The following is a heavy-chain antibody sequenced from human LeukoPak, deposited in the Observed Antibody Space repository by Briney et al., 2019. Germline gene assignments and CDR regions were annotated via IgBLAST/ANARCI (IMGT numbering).Heavy chain of an antibody. V-gene: IGHV3-30-3*01. CDR2: ISYDGSNK. CDR1: GFTFSSYA. J-gene: IGHJ4*02. D-gene: IGHD3-3*01. CDR3: ARASQYYDFWSGYYSDY. Sequence: TGGSLRLSCAASGFTFSSYAMHWVRQAPGKGLEWVAVISYDGSNKYYADSVKGRFTISRDNSKNTLYLQMNSLRAEDTAVYYCARASQYYDFWSGYYSDYWGQGTLVTVSS.